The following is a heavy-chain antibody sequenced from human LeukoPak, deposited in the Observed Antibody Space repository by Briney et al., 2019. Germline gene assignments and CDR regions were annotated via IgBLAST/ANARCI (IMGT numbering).Heavy chain of an antibody. CDR3: ARDYYYDSSGYYTGYFDY. Sequence: PGGSLRLSCAASAFTFSDYWMSWVRQAPGKGLEWVANIKQDGSEKYYADSLKGRFTISRDNAKNSLYLQMNSLRAGDTAVYYCARDYYYDSSGYYTGYFDYWGQGTLVTVSS. CDR2: IKQDGSEK. V-gene: IGHV3-7*01. D-gene: IGHD3-22*01. J-gene: IGHJ4*02. CDR1: AFTFSDYW.